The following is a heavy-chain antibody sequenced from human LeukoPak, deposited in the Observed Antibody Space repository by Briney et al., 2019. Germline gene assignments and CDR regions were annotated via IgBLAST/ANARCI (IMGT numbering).Heavy chain of an antibody. D-gene: IGHD4-17*01. CDR3: ARVVYGDYETTMLDY. CDR2: ISSSSSYI. CDR1: GFTFSSYS. J-gene: IGHJ4*02. Sequence: GGSLRLSCAASGFTFSSYSMNWVRQAPGKGLEWASSISSSSSYIYYADSVKGRLTVSRDNAKNSLYLQMNSLRAEDTAVYYCARVVYGDYETTMLDYWGQGTLVTVSS. V-gene: IGHV3-21*01.